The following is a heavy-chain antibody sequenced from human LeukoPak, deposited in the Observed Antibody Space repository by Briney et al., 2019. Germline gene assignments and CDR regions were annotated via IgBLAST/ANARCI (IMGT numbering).Heavy chain of an antibody. CDR3: ARGYYDSSGLLYSFDY. CDR1: GGTFGNYA. CDR2: MNPNSGNT. V-gene: IGHV1-8*01. Sequence: ASVKVSCKASGGTFGNYAISWVRQAPGHGLEWMGWMNPNSGNTGYAQKFQGRVNMTRNTSTGTAYMELSSLRSEDTAVYYCARGYYDSSGLLYSFDYWGQGSLVTVSS. J-gene: IGHJ4*02. D-gene: IGHD3-22*01.